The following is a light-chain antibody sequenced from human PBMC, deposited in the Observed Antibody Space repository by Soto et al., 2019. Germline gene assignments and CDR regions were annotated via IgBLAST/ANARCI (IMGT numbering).Light chain of an antibody. CDR2: GAS. Sequence: EIVLTQSPGTLSLSPGERATLSCRSSQSVSSSYLAWYQQKPGQAPRLLIYGASSRATGIPDRFSGSGSGTDITLTISRLEPEDFAVYYCQQYGSSPRFGQGTKVEIK. V-gene: IGKV3-20*01. CDR3: QQYGSSPR. CDR1: QSVSSSY. J-gene: IGKJ1*01.